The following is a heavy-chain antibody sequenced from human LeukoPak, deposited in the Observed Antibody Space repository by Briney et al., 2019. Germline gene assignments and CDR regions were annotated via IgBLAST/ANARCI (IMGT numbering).Heavy chain of an antibody. V-gene: IGHV3-23*01. CDR3: GIDPNGDYIGAFDF. D-gene: IGHD4-17*01. Sequence: GGSLRLSCVASGIAFRNYAMTWVRQAPGKGLEWVSSITGSGTTTRYADSVKGRLTISRDNSVDTLYLQMNSLSAEDTAVYYCGIDPNGDYIGAFDFWGQGTMVTVSS. CDR2: ITGSGTTT. J-gene: IGHJ3*01. CDR1: GIAFRNYA.